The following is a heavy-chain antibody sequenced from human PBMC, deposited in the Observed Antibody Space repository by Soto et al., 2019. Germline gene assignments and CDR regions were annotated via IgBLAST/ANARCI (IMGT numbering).Heavy chain of an antibody. V-gene: IGHV4-34*01. Sequence: SETLSLTCAVYGGSFSGYYWSWIRQPPGKGLEWIGEINHSGSTNYNPSLKSRVTISVDTSKNQFSLKLSSVTAADTAVYYCARGYSNYGYWGQGTLVTVSS. D-gene: IGHD4-4*01. CDR2: INHSGST. CDR3: ARGYSNYGY. J-gene: IGHJ4*02. CDR1: GGSFSGYY.